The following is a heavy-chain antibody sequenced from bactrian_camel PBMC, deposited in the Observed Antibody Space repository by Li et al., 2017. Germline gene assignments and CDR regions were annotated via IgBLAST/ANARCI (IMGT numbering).Heavy chain of an antibody. J-gene: IGHJ4*01. CDR2: IDSAGSNT. CDR1: GFTFSSYY. CDR3: TKETEWVGYHEFAAF. Sequence: VQLVESGGGLVQPGGSLRLSCAASGFTFSSYYMSWVRQAPGKGLEWVSSIDSAGSNTYYADSVKGRFTISRDNAKNTLYLQLNSLQTEDTAMYYCTKETEWVGYHEFAAFWGQGTQVTVS. D-gene: IGHD5*01. V-gene: IGHV3-2*01.